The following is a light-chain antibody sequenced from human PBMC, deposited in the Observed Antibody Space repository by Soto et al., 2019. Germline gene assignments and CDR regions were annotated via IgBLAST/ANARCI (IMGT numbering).Light chain of an antibody. J-gene: IGLJ1*01. Sequence: QSVLTQPPSASGTPGQRVTISCSGSSSNIGSNTVNWYQQLPGTAPKLLIYSNNQRPSGVPDLFSGSKSGTSASLAISGLQSADEADYYCAAWDDSLNGYGFGTGTKLTVL. CDR2: SNN. V-gene: IGLV1-44*01. CDR1: SSNIGSNT. CDR3: AAWDDSLNGYG.